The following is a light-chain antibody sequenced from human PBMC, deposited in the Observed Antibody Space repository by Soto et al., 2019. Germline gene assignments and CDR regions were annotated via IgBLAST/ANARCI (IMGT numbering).Light chain of an antibody. V-gene: IGLV1-51*01. J-gene: IGLJ2*01. CDR1: SSNIGNNY. Sequence: QSVLTQPPSVSAAPGQKVIISCSGSSSNIGNNYVSWYQQLPGTVPKLLIYDDNKRPSGIPDRFSGSKSGTSATLGITGLQTGDEADYYCGAWDTSLSAVVFGGGTKVTVL. CDR2: DDN. CDR3: GAWDTSLSAVV.